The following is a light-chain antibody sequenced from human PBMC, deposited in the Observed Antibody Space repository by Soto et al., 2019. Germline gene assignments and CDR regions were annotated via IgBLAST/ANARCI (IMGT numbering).Light chain of an antibody. CDR2: GAS. CDR1: QSVSSN. V-gene: IGKV3-15*01. Sequence: EIVMTQSPATLSVSPGERATLSCRASQSVSSNLAWYQHKPGQAPRLLIYGASTRPTGIPARFSGSGSGTEFTLTISRLQSEYFAVYYCQQYNNWPPLTFGGGTKVEI. J-gene: IGKJ4*01. CDR3: QQYNNWPPLT.